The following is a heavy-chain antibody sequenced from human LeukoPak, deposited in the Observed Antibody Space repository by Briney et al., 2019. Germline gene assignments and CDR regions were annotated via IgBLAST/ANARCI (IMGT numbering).Heavy chain of an antibody. J-gene: IGHJ3*02. CDR1: GFTVSSNY. Sequence: GGSLRLSCAASGFTVSSNYMSWVRQAPGKGLEWVSVIYSGGSTYYADSVEGRFTISRDNSKNTLYLQMNSLRAEDTAVYYCARDNGSGGDAFDIWGQGTMVTVSS. D-gene: IGHD2-15*01. V-gene: IGHV3-53*01. CDR2: IYSGGST. CDR3: ARDNGSGGDAFDI.